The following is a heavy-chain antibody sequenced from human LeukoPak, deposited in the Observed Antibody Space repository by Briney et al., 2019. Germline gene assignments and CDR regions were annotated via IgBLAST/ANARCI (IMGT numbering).Heavy chain of an antibody. CDR2: INPNSGGT. D-gene: IGHD2-2*01. CDR3: AREIPADAFDI. Sequence: GASVKVSCKASGYTFTGYYMHWVRQAPGQGLEWMGWINPNSGGTNYAKKFQGRVTMTRDTSISTAYMELSRLRSDDTAVYYCAREIPADAFDIWGQGTMVTVSS. V-gene: IGHV1-2*02. J-gene: IGHJ3*02. CDR1: GYTFTGYY.